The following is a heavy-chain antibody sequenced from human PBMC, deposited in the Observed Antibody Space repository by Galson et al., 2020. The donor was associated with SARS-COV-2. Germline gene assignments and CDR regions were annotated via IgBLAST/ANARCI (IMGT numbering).Heavy chain of an antibody. CDR1: GGSINSGTYY. J-gene: IGHJ5*02. V-gene: IGHV4-61*02. CDR3: ARDVDPGWSQTYFDP. CDR2: IHTFGTT. D-gene: IGHD2-15*01. Sequence: SETLSLTCTISGGSINSGTYYWNWIRQPAGKGLEWIGRIHTFGTTNYNPSLKSRVSISMDTSNNLFSLELNSVTAADTAIYYCARDVDPGWSQTYFDPWGQGTLVTLSS.